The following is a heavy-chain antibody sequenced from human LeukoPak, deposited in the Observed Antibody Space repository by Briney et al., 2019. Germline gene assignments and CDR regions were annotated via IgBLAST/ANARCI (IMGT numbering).Heavy chain of an antibody. J-gene: IGHJ4*02. CDR3: ARSIGFIDY. CDR2: TFYRSKWYN. D-gene: IGHD3-10*01. Sequence: SQTLSLTCAISGDSVSSKSAGWHWIRQSPSRGLEWLGRTFYRSKWYNDYGISVKSRITINPDTSKNQFSLQLNSVTPEDTAVYYCARSIGFIDYWGQGTLVTASS. CDR1: GDSVSSKSAG. V-gene: IGHV6-1*01.